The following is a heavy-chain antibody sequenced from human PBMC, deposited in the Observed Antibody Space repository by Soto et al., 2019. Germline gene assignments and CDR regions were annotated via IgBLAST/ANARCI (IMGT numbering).Heavy chain of an antibody. V-gene: IGHV1-69*01. CDR2: IIPIFGTA. D-gene: IGHD5-12*01. CDR1: GGTFSSYA. J-gene: IGHJ6*02. Sequence: VKVSCKASGGTFSSYAISWVRQAPGQGLEWMGGIIPIFGTANYAQKFQGRVTITADESTSTAYMELSSLRSEDTAVYYCARDPGYSGYDAPSPKYYYYGMDVWGQGTTVTVSS. CDR3: ARDPGYSGYDAPSPKYYYYGMDV.